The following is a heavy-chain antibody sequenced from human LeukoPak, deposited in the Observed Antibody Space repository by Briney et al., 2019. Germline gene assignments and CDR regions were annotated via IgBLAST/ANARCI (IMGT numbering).Heavy chain of an antibody. V-gene: IGHV3-30*04. J-gene: IGHJ5*02. CDR2: ISYDGSNK. Sequence: SCKASGFTFSSYAMHWVRQAPGKGLEWVAVISYDGSNKYYADSVKGRFTISRDNSKNTLYLQMNSLRAEDTAVYYCARDDTLIVGILSSWGQGTLVTVSS. D-gene: IGHD2-15*01. CDR3: ARDDTLIVGILSS. CDR1: GFTFSSYA.